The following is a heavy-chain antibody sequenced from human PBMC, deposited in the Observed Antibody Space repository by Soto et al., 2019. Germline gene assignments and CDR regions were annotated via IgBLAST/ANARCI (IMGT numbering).Heavy chain of an antibody. CDR2: IIPIFGTA. D-gene: IGHD2-21*01. J-gene: IGHJ5*02. CDR1: GGTFSSYA. CDR3: ARDPDIVVVPGWFGP. Sequence: SVKVSCKASGGTFSSYAISWVRQAPGQGLEWMGGIIPIFGTANYAQKFQGRVTITADESTSTAYMELSSLRSEDTAVYYCARDPDIVVVPGWFGPWGQGTLVTVSS. V-gene: IGHV1-69*13.